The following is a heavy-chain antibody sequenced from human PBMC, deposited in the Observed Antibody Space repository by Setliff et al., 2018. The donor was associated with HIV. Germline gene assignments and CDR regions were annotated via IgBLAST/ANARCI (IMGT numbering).Heavy chain of an antibody. V-gene: IGHV4-34*01. D-gene: IGHD3-16*01. CDR1: GGSFSGYY. Sequence: LSLTCAVYGGSFSGYYWSWIRQPPGKGLEWIGEINHSGSTNYNPSLKSRVTISVDTSKNQFSLKLSSATAADTAVYYCARRSPGGGYYMDVWGKGTTVTVSS. CDR2: INHSGST. CDR3: ARRSPGGGYYMDV. J-gene: IGHJ6*03.